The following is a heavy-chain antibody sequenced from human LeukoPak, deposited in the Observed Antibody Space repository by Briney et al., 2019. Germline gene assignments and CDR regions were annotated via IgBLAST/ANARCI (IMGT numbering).Heavy chain of an antibody. CDR3: ARDQGAFYSRSWLDY. CDR1: GGSISSYY. CDR2: IYHSGST. J-gene: IGHJ4*02. V-gene: IGHV4-59*01. Sequence: PSETLSLTCTVSGGSISSYYWTWIRQPPGKALEWIGYIYHSGSTNYNTSLKSRVTISVDTSKNQFSLRLTSVTAADTAVYYCARDQGAFYSRSWLDYWGQGTLVTVSS. D-gene: IGHD6-13*01.